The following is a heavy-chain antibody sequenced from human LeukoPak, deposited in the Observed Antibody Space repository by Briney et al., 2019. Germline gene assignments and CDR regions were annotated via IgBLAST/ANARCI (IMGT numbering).Heavy chain of an antibody. CDR3: ARQADYCSSTSCYEDYYYYMDV. J-gene: IGHJ6*03. CDR2: IYPGDSDT. Sequence: GESLKISCKGSGYSFTSYWIGWVRQMPGKGLEWMGIIYPGDSDTRYSPSFQGQVTISADKSISTAYLQWSSLKASDTAMYYCARQADYCSSTSCYEDYYYYMDVWGKGTTVTVSS. D-gene: IGHD2-2*01. CDR1: GYSFTSYW. V-gene: IGHV5-51*01.